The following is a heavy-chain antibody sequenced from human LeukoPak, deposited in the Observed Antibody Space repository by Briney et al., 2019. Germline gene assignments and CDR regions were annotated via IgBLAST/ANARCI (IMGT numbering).Heavy chain of an antibody. D-gene: IGHD2-15*01. V-gene: IGHV4-34*01. Sequence: SETLSLTCTVSGGSISSYYWSWIRQPPGKGLEWIGEINHSGSTNYNPSLKSRVTISVDTSKNQFSLKLSSVTAADTAVYYCARGDCSGGSCYPSPFDYWGQGTLVTVSS. CDR3: ARGDCSGGSCYPSPFDY. J-gene: IGHJ4*02. CDR2: INHSGST. CDR1: GGSISSYY.